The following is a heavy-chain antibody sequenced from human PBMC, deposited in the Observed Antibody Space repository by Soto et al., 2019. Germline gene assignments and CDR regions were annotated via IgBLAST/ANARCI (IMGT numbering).Heavy chain of an antibody. CDR1: GFTFSSYG. Sequence: QVQLVESGGGVVQPGRSLRLSCAASGFTFSSYGMHWVRQAPGKGLEWVAVIWYDGSNKYYADSVKGRFTISRDNSKNTLYLQMNSLRAEDTAVYYCARDLGGIFGVVKYYYGMDVWGQGTTVTVSS. V-gene: IGHV3-33*01. J-gene: IGHJ6*02. CDR3: ARDLGGIFGVVKYYYGMDV. D-gene: IGHD3-3*01. CDR2: IWYDGSNK.